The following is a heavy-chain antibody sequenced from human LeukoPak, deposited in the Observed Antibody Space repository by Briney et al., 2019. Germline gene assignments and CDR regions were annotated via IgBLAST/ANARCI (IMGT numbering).Heavy chain of an antibody. CDR2: TNPSGGST. D-gene: IGHD4-17*01. Sequence: ASVKVSCKASGYTFTSYYMHWVRQAPGQGLEWMGITNPSGGSTSYAQKFQGRVTMTRGMSTSTVYMELSSLRSEDTAVYYCAREGAETTTLLHDAFDIWGQGTMVTVSS. J-gene: IGHJ3*02. CDR3: AREGAETTTLLHDAFDI. CDR1: GYTFTSYY. V-gene: IGHV1-46*01.